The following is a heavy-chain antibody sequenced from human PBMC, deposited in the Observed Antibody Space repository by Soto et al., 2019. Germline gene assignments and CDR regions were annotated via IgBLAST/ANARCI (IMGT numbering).Heavy chain of an antibody. J-gene: IGHJ6*02. CDR2: IFPRDSDT. CDR1: ESSFINYW. Sequence: PGESLKSSCNGSESSFINYWIGWVRQIPGKVLELMGIIFPRDSDTRYSPSFQGQVTISADKSIDTAYLQWSSLKASDTAIYYCASIMVRGVITYSMXFHGMEVWGHGTPVTVSS. V-gene: IGHV5-51*01. CDR3: ASIMVRGVITYSMXFHGMEV. D-gene: IGHD3-10*01.